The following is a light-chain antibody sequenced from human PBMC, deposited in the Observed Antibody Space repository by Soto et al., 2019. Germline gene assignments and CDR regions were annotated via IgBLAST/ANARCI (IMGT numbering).Light chain of an antibody. CDR3: QQANSFPPT. Sequence: AIRMTQSPSSFSASTGDRVTITCRASQGISSYLAWYQQKPGKAPKLLIYAASTLQSGVPSRFSGSGSGTDFTLTISCLQPEDFATYYCQQANSFPPTFGQGTKVEIK. V-gene: IGKV1-8*01. CDR1: QGISSY. J-gene: IGKJ1*01. CDR2: AAS.